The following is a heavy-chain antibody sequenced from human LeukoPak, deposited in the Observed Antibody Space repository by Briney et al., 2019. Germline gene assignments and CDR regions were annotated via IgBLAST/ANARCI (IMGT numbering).Heavy chain of an antibody. CDR2: ISGDTTTI. Sequence: GGSLRLSCAASGFTFSSYSMNWVRQAPGKGLEWISYISGDTTTIYYADSVKGRFTISSDNPKSSLYLQMNSLRDDDTAMYFCARGNSYTSPYYFDYWGQGTVVTVSS. D-gene: IGHD5-18*01. J-gene: IGHJ4*02. CDR3: ARGNSYTSPYYFDY. V-gene: IGHV3-48*02. CDR1: GFTFSSYS.